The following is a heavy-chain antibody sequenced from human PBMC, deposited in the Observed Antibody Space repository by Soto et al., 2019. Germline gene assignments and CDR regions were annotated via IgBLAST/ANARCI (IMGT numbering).Heavy chain of an antibody. D-gene: IGHD6-6*01. CDR2: INHSGST. CDR3: ARSHSYSSSSDYYYMDV. V-gene: IGHV4-34*01. CDR1: GGSFSGYY. Sequence: SETLSLTCAVYGGSFSGYYWSWIRQPPGKGLEWIGEINHSGSTNYNPSLKSRVTISVDTSKNQFSLKLSSVTAADTAVYYCARSHSYSSSSDYYYMDVWGKGTTVTVSS. J-gene: IGHJ6*03.